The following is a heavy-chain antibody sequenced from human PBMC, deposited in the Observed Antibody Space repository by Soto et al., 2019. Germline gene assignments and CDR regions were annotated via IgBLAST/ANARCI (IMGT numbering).Heavy chain of an antibody. D-gene: IGHD6-19*01. CDR2: ISVYSGKT. CDR1: GYTFSSHG. J-gene: IGHJ6*02. V-gene: IGHV1-18*04. Sequence: QVQLVQSGAEGKKPGASVKVSCEASGYTFSSHGISWVRQAPGQGLEWMGWISVYSGKTNYAQRLQGRVTMTRDIFTSTVYMELRSLRSDDTAVYYCARDKWGLAVPDYHYAMDVWGQGTTVTVSS. CDR3: ARDKWGLAVPDYHYAMDV.